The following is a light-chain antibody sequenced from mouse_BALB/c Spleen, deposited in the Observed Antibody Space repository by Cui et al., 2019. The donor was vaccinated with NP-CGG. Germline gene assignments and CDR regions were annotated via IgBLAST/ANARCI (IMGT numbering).Light chain of an antibody. Sequence: QAVVTQESALTTSPGETVTPTCRSSTGAVTTSNYANWVQEKPDHLFTGLIEGTNNRAPGVPARFSGSLIGDKASLTITGAQTEDEAIYFCALWYSNHWVFGGGTKLTVL. CDR3: ALWYSNHWV. CDR1: TGAVTTSNY. V-gene: IGLV1*01. CDR2: GTN. J-gene: IGLJ1*01.